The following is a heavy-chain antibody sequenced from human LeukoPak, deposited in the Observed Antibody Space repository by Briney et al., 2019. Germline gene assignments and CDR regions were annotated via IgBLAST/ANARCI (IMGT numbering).Heavy chain of an antibody. V-gene: IGHV3-9*01. Sequence: GGSLRLSCAASGFTFDDYAMHCVRQAPGKGLEWFSGTSWNSGSIGYADSVKGRFTISRDNAKNSLYLQMNSLRAEDTALYYCAKSSGYYDSSGIDAFDIWGQGTMVTVFS. J-gene: IGHJ3*02. CDR1: GFTFDDYA. D-gene: IGHD3-22*01. CDR3: AKSSGYYDSSGIDAFDI. CDR2: TSWNSGSI.